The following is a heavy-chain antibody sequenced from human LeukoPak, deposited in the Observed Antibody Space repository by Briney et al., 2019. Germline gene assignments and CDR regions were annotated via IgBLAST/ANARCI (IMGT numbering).Heavy chain of an antibody. D-gene: IGHD5/OR15-5a*01. J-gene: IGHJ6*02. V-gene: IGHV3-48*03. Sequence: GGSLILSCAASGFTFSSFEMNWVRQAPGKGLEWVSYISSSGTTIYYADSVKGRFTISRHNAKNSLFLQMNSLRAEDTAIYYCASSRSTPLYYYGMDVWGQGTTVTVSS. CDR2: ISSSGTTI. CDR1: GFTFSSFE. CDR3: ASSRSTPLYYYGMDV.